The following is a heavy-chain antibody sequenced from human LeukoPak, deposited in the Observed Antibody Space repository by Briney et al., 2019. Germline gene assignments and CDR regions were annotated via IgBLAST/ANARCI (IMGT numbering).Heavy chain of an antibody. CDR1: GGTFSSYA. CDR2: IIPIFGTA. Sequence: SVKVSCKASGGTFSSYAISWVRQAPGQGLEWMGGIIPIFGTANYAQKFQGRVTITADESTSTAYMELSSLRSEDTAVYYCARGSGRPPYYYYYMDVWGKGTTVTISS. CDR3: ARGSGRPPYYYYYMDV. J-gene: IGHJ6*03. V-gene: IGHV1-69*13. D-gene: IGHD3-10*01.